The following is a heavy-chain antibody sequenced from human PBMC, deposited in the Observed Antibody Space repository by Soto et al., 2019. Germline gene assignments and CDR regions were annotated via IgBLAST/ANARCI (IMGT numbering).Heavy chain of an antibody. D-gene: IGHD5-12*01. CDR1: GGTFSSYA. CDR3: ARAPLPSSGYDYVWDV. V-gene: IGHV1-69*14. CDR2: IIPIFGTA. J-gene: IGHJ6*02. Sequence: QVQLVQSGAEVKKPGSSVKVSCKASGGTFSSYAISWVRQAPGQGLEWMGGIIPIFGTANNAQKFQGSVKITAVKSASTAYMELSSRRSEDTAVDYCARAPLPSSGYDYVWDVWGQGTTVTVSS.